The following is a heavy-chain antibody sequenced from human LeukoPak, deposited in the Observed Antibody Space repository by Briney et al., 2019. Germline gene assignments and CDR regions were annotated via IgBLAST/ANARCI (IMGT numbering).Heavy chain of an antibody. CDR2: IKVNGSER. CDR1: GFTFSKTW. J-gene: IGHJ4*02. D-gene: IGHD1-7*01. CDR3: ARDWNYGFDY. Sequence: GGSLRLSCAASGFTFSKTWMSWVRQAPGKGLEWVANIKVNGSERYYVDSVKGRFTISRDNAKNSLYLQMNSLRAEDTAIYYCARDWNYGFDYWGQGTLVTVSS. V-gene: IGHV3-7*01.